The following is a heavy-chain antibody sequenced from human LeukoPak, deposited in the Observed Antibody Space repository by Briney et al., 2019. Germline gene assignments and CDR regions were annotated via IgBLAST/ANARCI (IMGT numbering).Heavy chain of an antibody. CDR3: AKEPRIAAAGKNWFDP. D-gene: IGHD6-13*01. V-gene: IGHV3-23*01. CDR2: ISGSGGST. CDR1: GFTFSSYA. J-gene: IGHJ5*02. Sequence: PGGSLRLSCAASGFTFSSYAMSWVRQAPGKGLEWVSAISGSGGSTYYADSVKGRFTISRDNSKNTLYLQMNSLRAEDTAVYYCAKEPRIAAAGKNWFDPWGQGTLVTVSS.